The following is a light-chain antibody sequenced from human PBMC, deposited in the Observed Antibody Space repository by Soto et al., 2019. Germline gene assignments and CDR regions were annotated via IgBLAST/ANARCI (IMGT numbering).Light chain of an antibody. CDR2: DAS. V-gene: IGKV3-11*01. CDR3: QQSYSYPHS. Sequence: EIVLTQSPATLSLSLGERATLSCRASQSIGSYLAWYQHKLGQPPRLLIYDASNRATGIPVRFSGSGSGTDFTLTISGLQPEDSATYYCQQSYSYPHSFGQGTKVEI. J-gene: IGKJ2*01. CDR1: QSIGSY.